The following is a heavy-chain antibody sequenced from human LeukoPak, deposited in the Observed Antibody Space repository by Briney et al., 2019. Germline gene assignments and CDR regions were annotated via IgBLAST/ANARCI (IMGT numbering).Heavy chain of an antibody. CDR2: ISSSSSYI. Sequence: GGSLRLSCAASGFTFSSYSMNWVRQAPGKGLEWVSSISSSSSYIYYADSVKGRFTISRDNAKNSLYLQMNSLRAEDTAVYYCARVWELPNHPGDGADYWGQGTLVTVSS. D-gene: IGHD1-26*01. CDR3: ARVWELPNHPGDGADY. V-gene: IGHV3-21*01. CDR1: GFTFSSYS. J-gene: IGHJ4*02.